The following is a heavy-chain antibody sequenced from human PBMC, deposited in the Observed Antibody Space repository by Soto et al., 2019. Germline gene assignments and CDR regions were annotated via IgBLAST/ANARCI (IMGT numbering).Heavy chain of an antibody. D-gene: IGHD3-9*01. J-gene: IGHJ4*02. CDR3: ARGSQLRYFDWFPIDY. Sequence: PSQTLSLTCAISGDSVSSNSAAWNWIRQSPSRGLEWLGRTYYRSKWYNDYAVSVKSRITINPDTSKNQFSLQLSSVTPEDTAVYYCARGSQLRYFDWFPIDYWGQGTLVTVSS. V-gene: IGHV6-1*01. CDR2: TYYRSKWYN. CDR1: GDSVSSNSAA.